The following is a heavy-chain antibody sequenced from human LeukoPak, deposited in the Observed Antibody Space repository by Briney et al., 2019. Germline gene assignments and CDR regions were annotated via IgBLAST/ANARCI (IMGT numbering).Heavy chain of an antibody. CDR1: GGSFSGYY. CDR3: ARHFSVTTFDYYYYGMDV. Sequence: SETLSLTCAVYGGSFSGYYWSWIRQPPGKGLEWIGEINHSGSTNHNPSLKSRVTISVDTSKNQFSLNLRSVTAADTAVYYCARHFSVTTFDYYYYGMDVWGQGTTVTVSS. V-gene: IGHV4-34*01. D-gene: IGHD4-17*01. CDR2: INHSGST. J-gene: IGHJ6*02.